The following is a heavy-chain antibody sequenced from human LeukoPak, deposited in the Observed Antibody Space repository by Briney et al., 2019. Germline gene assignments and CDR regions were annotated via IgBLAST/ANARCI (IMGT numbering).Heavy chain of an antibody. CDR3: AKDYSKTSYYGSGTYYRPNWFDP. V-gene: IGHV3-30*02. CDR1: GFTFSSFG. J-gene: IGHJ5*02. D-gene: IGHD3-10*01. CDR2: IRSDASNK. Sequence: GGSPRLSCAASGFTFSSFGMHWVRQAPGKGLEWVAFIRSDASNKYYADSVKGRFTISRDNSKNTLYLQMNSLRAEDTAVYYCAKDYSKTSYYGSGTYYRPNWFDPWGQGTLVTVSS.